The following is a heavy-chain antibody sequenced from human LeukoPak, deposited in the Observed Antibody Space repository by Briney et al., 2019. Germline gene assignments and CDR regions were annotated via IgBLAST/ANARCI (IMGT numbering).Heavy chain of an antibody. V-gene: IGHV1-2*02. CDR2: INPNSGGT. CDR1: GYTFTGYY. D-gene: IGHD3-9*01. J-gene: IGHJ6*02. Sequence: SVKVSFKASGYTFTGYYMHWVRLAPGQGLEWMGWINPNSGGTNYAQKFQGRVTMTRDTSISTAYMELRSLRSDDTAVYYCARDRDILTGPSHSYYYYGMDVWGQGTTVTVSS. CDR3: ARDRDILTGPSHSYYYYGMDV.